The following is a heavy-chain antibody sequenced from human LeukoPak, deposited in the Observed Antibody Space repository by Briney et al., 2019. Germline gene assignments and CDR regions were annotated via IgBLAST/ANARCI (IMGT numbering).Heavy chain of an antibody. J-gene: IGHJ4*02. CDR1: GSSFTSYW. Sequence: KVGESLQISCKGSGSSFTSYWIGWVRQMPGKGLEWMGIIYPGDSDTRYSPSFQGQVTISADKSISTAYLQWSSLKASDTAMYYCARLWDIVVVPAAMDYWGQGTLVTVSS. CDR2: IYPGDSDT. V-gene: IGHV5-51*01. D-gene: IGHD2-2*01. CDR3: ARLWDIVVVPAAMDY.